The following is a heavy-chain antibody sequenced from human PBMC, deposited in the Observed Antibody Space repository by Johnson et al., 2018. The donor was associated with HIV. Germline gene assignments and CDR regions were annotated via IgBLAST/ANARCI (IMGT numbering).Heavy chain of an antibody. CDR2: ISGSGGST. J-gene: IGHJ3*02. V-gene: IGHV3-23*04. Sequence: VQLVESGGGVVQPGGSLRLSCAASGFTFSSYAMSWVRQAPGKGLEWVSAISGSGGSTYYADSVKGRFTISRDNSKNTLYLQMNSLRAEDTAVYYCARGVRGIQVWSSNHAFDIWGQGTKVTVSS. D-gene: IGHD5-18*01. CDR1: GFTFSSYA. CDR3: ARGVRGIQVWSSNHAFDI.